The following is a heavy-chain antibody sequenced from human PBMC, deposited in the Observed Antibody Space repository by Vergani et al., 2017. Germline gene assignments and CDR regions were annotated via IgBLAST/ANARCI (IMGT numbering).Heavy chain of an antibody. CDR3: ARRDSSGYYVDFDY. D-gene: IGHD3-22*01. CDR2: IYYSGST. J-gene: IGHJ4*02. V-gene: IGHV4-39*01. Sequence: QLQLQELGPGLVKPSETLSLTCTVSGGSISSSSYYWGWIRQPPGKGLEWIGSIYYSGSTYYNPSLKSRVTISVDTSKNQFSLKLSSVTAADTAVYYCARRDSSGYYVDFDYWGQGTLVTVSS. CDR1: GGSISSSSYY.